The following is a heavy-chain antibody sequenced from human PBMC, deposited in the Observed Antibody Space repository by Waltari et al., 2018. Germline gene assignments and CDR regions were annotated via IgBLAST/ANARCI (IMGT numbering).Heavy chain of an antibody. CDR2: IGSDTNSYAT. V-gene: IGHV3-73*02. J-gene: IGHJ4*02. CDR3: TRQSDSSGYYYYCDY. Sequence: EVQLVESGGGLVQPGGSLKLSCAASGFTFSGSAMHWVRQASGKGLGWVGSIGSDTNSYATAYAASVKGSFTISRDDSKNTAYLQMISLKTEETSVYYCTRQSDSSGYYYYCDYWGQGTLVTVSS. CDR1: GFTFSGSA. D-gene: IGHD3-22*01.